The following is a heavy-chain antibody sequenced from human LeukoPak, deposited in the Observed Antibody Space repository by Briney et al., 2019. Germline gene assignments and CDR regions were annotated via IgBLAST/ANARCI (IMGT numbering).Heavy chain of an antibody. CDR1: GFTFSSYG. V-gene: IGHV3-48*01. Sequence: GGSLRLSCAASGFTFSSYGICWVRQAPGKGLEWVSYISGSSSTIYYADSVKGRFTISRDNAKNSLYLQMNSLRAEDTAVYYCARDIAAAGTFDYWGQGTLVTVSS. D-gene: IGHD6-13*01. CDR3: ARDIAAAGTFDY. CDR2: ISGSSSTI. J-gene: IGHJ4*02.